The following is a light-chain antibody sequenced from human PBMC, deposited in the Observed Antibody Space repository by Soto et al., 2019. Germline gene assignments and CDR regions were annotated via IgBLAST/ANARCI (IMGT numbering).Light chain of an antibody. Sequence: EIVLSQSPGTLSLSPGDGATLFCRASQTIDSTSLAWYQQKPDQAPRLLIYGASTRAAGVPDRFSGSGSGTDFTLTIIRLQLEDFAVYYCQQFGRSPPYTFGQGTNLEIK. J-gene: IGKJ2*01. CDR3: QQFGRSPPYT. CDR2: GAS. CDR1: QTIDSTS. V-gene: IGKV3-20*01.